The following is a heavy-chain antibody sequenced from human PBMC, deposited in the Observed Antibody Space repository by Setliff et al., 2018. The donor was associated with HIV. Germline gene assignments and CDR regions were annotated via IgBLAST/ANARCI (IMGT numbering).Heavy chain of an antibody. J-gene: IGHJ4*02. D-gene: IGHD3-9*01. V-gene: IGHV3-48*03. CDR2: ISSSGGTI. CDR3: ARDDYDISTGYYPD. Sequence: GGSLRLSCAASGFTFSRYEMNWVRQAPGKGLEWVSYISSSGGTIYYADSVKGRFTISRDNAKNSLYLQMNSLRAEDTAVYYCARDDYDISTGYYPDWGQGTLVTVSS. CDR1: GFTFSRYE.